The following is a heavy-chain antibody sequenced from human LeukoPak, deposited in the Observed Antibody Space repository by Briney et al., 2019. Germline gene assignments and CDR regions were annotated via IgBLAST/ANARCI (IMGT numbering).Heavy chain of an antibody. D-gene: IGHD6-19*01. CDR2: IYYSGST. CDR1: GGSISDYY. CDR3: ARGRWLVNY. Sequence: SETLSLTCTVSGGSISDYYWSWIRQPPGKGLGWIGYIYYSGSTNYNPSVKSRVTISADTSKNQFSLKLRSVTAADTAVYYCARGRWLVNYWGQGTLVTVSS. J-gene: IGHJ4*02. V-gene: IGHV4-59*01.